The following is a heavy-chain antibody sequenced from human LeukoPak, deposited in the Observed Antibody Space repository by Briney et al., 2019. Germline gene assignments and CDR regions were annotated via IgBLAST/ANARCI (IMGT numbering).Heavy chain of an antibody. Sequence: GGSLRLSFAASGFPFSSYAMSWVRPAPGKGLEWVSAINGNGDSTYYADSVKGRFTISRDNSKNTLCLQMNSLRVEDTAVYYCATDPSLITGTSGFDYWGQGTLVTVSS. CDR3: ATDPSLITGTSGFDY. V-gene: IGHV3-23*01. CDR2: INGNGDST. J-gene: IGHJ4*02. CDR1: GFPFSSYA. D-gene: IGHD1-14*01.